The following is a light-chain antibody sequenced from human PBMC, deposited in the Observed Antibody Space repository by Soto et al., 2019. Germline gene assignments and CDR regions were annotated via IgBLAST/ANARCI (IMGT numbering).Light chain of an antibody. J-gene: IGLJ1*01. Sequence: SVLTQTASVYGYPGQPFTISCTGTSSDVGSYNLVSWYQQHPGKAPKLMIYEGSKRPSGVSNRFSGSKSGNTASLTISGLQAEDEADYYCCSYAGSSTSYVFGTGTKVTVL. V-gene: IGLV2-23*01. CDR1: SSDVGSYNL. CDR3: CSYAGSSTSYV. CDR2: EGS.